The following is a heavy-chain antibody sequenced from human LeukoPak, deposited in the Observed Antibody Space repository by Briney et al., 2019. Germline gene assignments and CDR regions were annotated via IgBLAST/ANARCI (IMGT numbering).Heavy chain of an antibody. V-gene: IGHV3-7*05. Sequence: GGSLRLSCVTSGFTFSSYWMTWVRQAPGKGLEWVANINQDGHEKNYVDSVKGRFTISRDNPKNSLYLQMNSLRAEDTAVYFCVRDRDVWAQGTTVTVSS. J-gene: IGHJ6*02. CDR2: INQDGHEK. CDR3: VRDRDV. CDR1: GFTFSSYW.